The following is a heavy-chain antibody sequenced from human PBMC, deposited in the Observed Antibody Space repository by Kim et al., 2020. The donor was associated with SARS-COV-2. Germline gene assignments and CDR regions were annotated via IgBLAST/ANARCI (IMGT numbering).Heavy chain of an antibody. V-gene: IGHV3-30*04. D-gene: IGHD3-10*01. J-gene: IGHJ6*02. CDR2: ISYDGSNK. Sequence: GGSLRLSCAASGFTFSSYAMHWVRQAPGKGLEWVAVISYDGSNKYYADSVKGRFTISRDNSKNTLYLQMNSLRAEDTAVYYCARGGVYNDDYGMDVWGQG. CDR1: GFTFSSYA. CDR3: ARGGVYNDDYGMDV.